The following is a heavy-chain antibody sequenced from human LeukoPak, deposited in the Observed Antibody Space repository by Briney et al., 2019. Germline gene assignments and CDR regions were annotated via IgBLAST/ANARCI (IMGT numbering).Heavy chain of an antibody. CDR2: FDPEDGET. D-gene: IGHD2-2*01. J-gene: IGHJ6*03. V-gene: IGHV1-24*01. Sequence: ASVKVSCKASGYTFTSYYMHWVRQAPGKGLEWMGGFDPEDGETIYAQKFQGRVTMTEDTSTDTAYMELSSLRSEDTAVYYCARVREYCSSTSCYPHYCYYMDVWGKGTTVTVSS. CDR3: ARVREYCSSTSCYPHYCYYMDV. CDR1: GYTFTSYY.